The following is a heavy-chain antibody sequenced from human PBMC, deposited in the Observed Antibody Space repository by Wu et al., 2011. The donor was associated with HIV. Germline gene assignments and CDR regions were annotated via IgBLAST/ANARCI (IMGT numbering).Heavy chain of an antibody. J-gene: IGHJ6*02. CDR1: GYTFTNYY. D-gene: IGHD6-13*01. CDR2: INPSDGST. Sequence: EVKKPGASVKVSCKASGYTFTNYYMHWVRQAPGQGLEWMGIINPSDGSTNYAQKFQGRVTMTRDTSTSTVYMELSSLRSEDTAVYYCARGKFDPGITASGNYYYGFDVWGQGTTVAVSS. CDR3: ARGKFDPGITASGNYYYGFDV. V-gene: IGHV1-46*01.